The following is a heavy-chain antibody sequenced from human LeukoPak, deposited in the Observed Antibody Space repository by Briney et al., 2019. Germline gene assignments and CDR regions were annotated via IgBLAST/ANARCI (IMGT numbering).Heavy chain of an antibody. D-gene: IGHD3-10*01. CDR1: GDSVSSNSAA. J-gene: IGHJ4*02. V-gene: IGHV6-1*01. Sequence: SQTLSLTCAISGDSVSSNSAAWNWIRQSPWSGLEWLGRTYYRSKWYNDYAVSVKSRITINPDTSKNQFSLQLNSVTPEDTAVYYCARDHGYYGSGSYHGPLDYWGQGTLVTVSS. CDR2: TYYRSKWYN. CDR3: ARDHGYYGSGSYHGPLDY.